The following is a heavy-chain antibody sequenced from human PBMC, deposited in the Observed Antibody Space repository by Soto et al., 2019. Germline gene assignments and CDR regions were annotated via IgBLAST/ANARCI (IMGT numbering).Heavy chain of an antibody. Sequence: EVQLVESGGVLVQPGGSLRVSCAASGFTFSTSWMNWVRQAPGKGLEWVANINGDGSEEYYVDSVRGRFTISRDNVKKSLFLQTNRLRAEDTAVYYCAAGFPPDYWRQGTLVTVSS. CDR1: GFTFSTSW. J-gene: IGHJ4*02. V-gene: IGHV3-7*01. CDR2: INGDGSEE. D-gene: IGHD3-10*01. CDR3: AAGFPPDY.